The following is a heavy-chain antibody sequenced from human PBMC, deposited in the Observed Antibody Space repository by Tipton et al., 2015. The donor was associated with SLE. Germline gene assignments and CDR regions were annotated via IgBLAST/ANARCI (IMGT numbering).Heavy chain of an antibody. D-gene: IGHD1-26*01. V-gene: IGHV4-39*07. J-gene: IGHJ4*02. Sequence: WVRQPPGKGLEWIGTIYYTGTTYYNPSLKSRVTISVDTSKNQFSLKLSSVTAADTAMYYCARGVGADYWGQGTLVTVSS. CDR3: ARGVGADY. CDR2: IYYTGTT.